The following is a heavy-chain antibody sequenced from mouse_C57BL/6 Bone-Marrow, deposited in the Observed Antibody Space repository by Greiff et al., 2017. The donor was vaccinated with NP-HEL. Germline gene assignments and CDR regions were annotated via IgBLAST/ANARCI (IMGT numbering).Heavy chain of an antibody. D-gene: IGHD1-1*01. CDR1: GYAFTNYL. V-gene: IGHV1-54*01. Sequence: VQLQQSGAELVRPGTSVKVSCKASGYAFTNYLIEWVKQRPGQGLEWIGVINPGSGGTNYNEKFKGKATLTVDTSSSTAYMELHSLTSEDSAVYFCARAGFYGSSYGYWGQGTTLTVSS. CDR3: ARAGFYGSSYGY. CDR2: INPGSGGT. J-gene: IGHJ2*01.